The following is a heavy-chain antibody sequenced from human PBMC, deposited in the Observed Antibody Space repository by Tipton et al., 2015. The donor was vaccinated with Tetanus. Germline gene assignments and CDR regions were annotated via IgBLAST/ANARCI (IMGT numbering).Heavy chain of an antibody. CDR2: MFYSGSA. V-gene: IGHV4-59*06. CDR3: ARGPTATSDY. CDR1: GGSISSYY. Sequence: TLSLTCTVSGGSISSYYWSWIRQPPGKGLEWIGYMFYSGSAYYNPSLKSRITISMDTSRNQFSLNLSSVTAADTAVYYCARGPTATSDYWGQGTLVTVSS. D-gene: IGHD4-17*01. J-gene: IGHJ4*02.